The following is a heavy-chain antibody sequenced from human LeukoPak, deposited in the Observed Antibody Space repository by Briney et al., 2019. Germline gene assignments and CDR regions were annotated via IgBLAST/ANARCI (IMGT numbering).Heavy chain of an antibody. CDR2: IYYSGST. Sequence: SETLSLTCTVSGGSISSYYWGWIRQPPGKGLEWIGSIYYSGSTYYNLSLKSRLTISLDTSKNQVSLKLSSVTAADTSVYYCAALLYYFASDIFYHDYWGQGTRVTVSS. V-gene: IGHV4-39*01. J-gene: IGHJ4*02. CDR1: GGSISSYY. D-gene: IGHD3-10*01. CDR3: AALLYYFASDIFYHDY.